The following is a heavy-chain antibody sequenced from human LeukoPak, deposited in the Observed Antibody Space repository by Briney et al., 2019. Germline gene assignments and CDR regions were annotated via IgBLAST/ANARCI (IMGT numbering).Heavy chain of an antibody. D-gene: IGHD6-13*01. CDR2: MNPNSGNT. V-gene: IGHV1-8*01. J-gene: IGHJ6*03. CDR1: GYTFTSYD. CDR3: ARYVTAATNYYYRDI. Sequence: ASVKVSCKASGYTFTSYDINWVRQATGQGLEWMGWMNPNSGNTGYAQKFQGRVTMTRNTSISTAYMELSSLRSEDTAVYYCARYVTAATNYYYRDIGGKGTTVTVSS.